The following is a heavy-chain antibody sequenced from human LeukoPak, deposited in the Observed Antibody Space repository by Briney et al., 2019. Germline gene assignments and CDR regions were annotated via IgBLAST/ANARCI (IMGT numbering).Heavy chain of an antibody. CDR3: ARDLPGIVVVPAAGSPNWFDP. Sequence: ASVKVSCKASGYTFTSYGISWVRQAPGQGLEWMGWISAYNGNTNYAQKLQGRVTMTTDTSTSTAYMELRSLRSDDAAVYYCARDLPGIVVVPAAGSPNWFDPWGQGTLATVSS. CDR1: GYTFTSYG. J-gene: IGHJ5*02. V-gene: IGHV1-18*01. D-gene: IGHD2-2*01. CDR2: ISAYNGNT.